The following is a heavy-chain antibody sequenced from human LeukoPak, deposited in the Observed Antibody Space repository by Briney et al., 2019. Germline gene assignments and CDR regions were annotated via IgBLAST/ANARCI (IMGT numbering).Heavy chain of an antibody. CDR1: GYTFTSYY. CDR2: VTPIFGTA. CDR3: AREWGLESSGFYYAY. D-gene: IGHD3-22*01. J-gene: IGHJ4*02. V-gene: IGHV1-69*13. Sequence: ASVKVSCKTSGYTFTSYYMHWVRQAPGQGFEWMGGVTPIFGTANFAQRFQGRVSITADESTSTAFMELSSLRSEDTAVYYCAREWGLESSGFYYAYWGQGTLVTVSS.